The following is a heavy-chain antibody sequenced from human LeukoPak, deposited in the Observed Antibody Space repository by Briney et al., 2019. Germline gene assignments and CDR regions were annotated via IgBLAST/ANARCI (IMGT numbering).Heavy chain of an antibody. D-gene: IGHD6-13*01. J-gene: IGHJ2*01. V-gene: IGHV4-39*01. CDR2: IYYSGST. CDR3: ARQGYSSSWYRNWYFDL. CDR1: GGSISSYY. Sequence: SETLSLTCTVSGGSISSYYWGWIRQPPGKGLEWIGSIYYSGSTYYNPSLKSRVTISVDTSKNQFSLKLSSVTAADTAVYYCARQGYSSSWYRNWYFDLWGRGTLVTVSS.